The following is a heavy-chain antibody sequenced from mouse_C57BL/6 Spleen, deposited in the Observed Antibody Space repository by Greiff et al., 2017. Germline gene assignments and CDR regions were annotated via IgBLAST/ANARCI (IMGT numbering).Heavy chain of an antibody. Sequence: EVKLMESGGGLVQPGGSMKLSCVASGFTFSNYWMNWVRQSPEKGLEWVAQIRLKSDNYATHYAESVKGRFTISRDDSKSSVYLQMNNLRAEDTGIYYCTGTAQDPFDYWGQGTTLTVSS. J-gene: IGHJ2*01. D-gene: IGHD3-2*02. CDR1: GFTFSNYW. V-gene: IGHV6-3*01. CDR3: TGTAQDPFDY. CDR2: IRLKSDNYAT.